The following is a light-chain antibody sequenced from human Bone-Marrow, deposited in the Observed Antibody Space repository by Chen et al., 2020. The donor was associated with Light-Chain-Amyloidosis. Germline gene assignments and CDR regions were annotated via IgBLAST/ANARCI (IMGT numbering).Light chain of an antibody. V-gene: IGLV3-21*03. CDR2: DDR. J-gene: IGLJ3*02. Sequence: YVLTQPSSVSVAPGKTATMACGGNNIGSTSVHWYQQTPGQAPLLVVYDDRDRPSGIPERLSGSNSGNTATLTISRVEAGDEADYYCQVWDRSSDRPVFGGGTKLTVL. CDR1: NIGSTS. CDR3: QVWDRSSDRPV.